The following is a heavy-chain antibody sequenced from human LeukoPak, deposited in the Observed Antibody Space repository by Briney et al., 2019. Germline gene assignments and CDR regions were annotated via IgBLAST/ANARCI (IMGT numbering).Heavy chain of an antibody. Sequence: GGSLRLSCAASGFIFSSHWMHWVRQAPGKGLVWVSRINNDGSDTTYADSAKGRFTISRDNAKNTLYLQMNSLRAEDTAVYYCARGLVGPDYWGQGTLVTVSS. CDR2: INNDGSDT. CDR3: ARGLVGPDY. J-gene: IGHJ4*02. V-gene: IGHV3-74*01. CDR1: GFIFSSHW. D-gene: IGHD2-8*02.